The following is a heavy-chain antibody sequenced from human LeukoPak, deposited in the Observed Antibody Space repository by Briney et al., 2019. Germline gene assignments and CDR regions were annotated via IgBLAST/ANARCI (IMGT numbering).Heavy chain of an antibody. CDR1: GYTFTNYA. Sequence: ASVKVSCKASGYTFTNYAIHWVRQAPGQRLEWMGWINAGNGNTKYSQNFQGRVTITRDTSASTAYMELSSLRSEDTAVYYCARDILSGPSRYDYWGQGTLVTVSS. D-gene: IGHD5/OR15-5a*01. V-gene: IGHV1-3*01. CDR2: INAGNGNT. CDR3: ARDILSGPSRYDY. J-gene: IGHJ4*02.